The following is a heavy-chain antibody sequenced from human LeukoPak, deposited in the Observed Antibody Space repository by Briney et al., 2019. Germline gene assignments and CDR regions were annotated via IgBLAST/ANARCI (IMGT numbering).Heavy chain of an antibody. CDR1: GCTLTELS. Sequence: APVKVSCKVSGCTLTELSMHWVRQAPGKGLEWMGGFDPEDGETIYAQKFQGRVTMTEDTSTDTAYMELSSLRSEDTAVYYCATGKGESSGWDWFDPWGQGTLVTVSS. CDR3: ATGKGESSGWDWFDP. D-gene: IGHD6-19*01. CDR2: FDPEDGET. V-gene: IGHV1-24*01. J-gene: IGHJ5*02.